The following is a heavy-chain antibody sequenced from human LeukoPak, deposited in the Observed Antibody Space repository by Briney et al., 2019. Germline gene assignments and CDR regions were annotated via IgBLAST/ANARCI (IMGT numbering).Heavy chain of an antibody. J-gene: IGHJ4*02. D-gene: IGHD6-13*01. CDR3: ARRARYHSSLPLDF. CDR2: VDPTDSDV. V-gene: IGHV5-10-1*01. CDR1: GFIFNTYW. Sequence: GESLKISCKGSGFIFNTYWISWVRQMPGKGLEWMGIVDPTDSDVDYSPSFQGHVTISSDTSTSTVYLQWSSLKASDTAVYYCARRARYHSSLPLDFWGQGTQVIVSS.